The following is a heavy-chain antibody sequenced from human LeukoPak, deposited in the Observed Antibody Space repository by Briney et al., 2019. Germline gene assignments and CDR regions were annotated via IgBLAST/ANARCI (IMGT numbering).Heavy chain of an antibody. J-gene: IGHJ4*02. CDR2: IYYSGST. Sequence: PSETLSLTCTVSGGSISSSSYYWGWIRQPPGKGLEWIGSIYYSGSTYYNPSLKSRVTISVDTSKNLFSLKLSSVTAADTAVYYCARVQLWALDYWGQGTLVTVSS. CDR3: ARVQLWALDY. V-gene: IGHV4-39*07. D-gene: IGHD3-16*01. CDR1: GGSISSSSYY.